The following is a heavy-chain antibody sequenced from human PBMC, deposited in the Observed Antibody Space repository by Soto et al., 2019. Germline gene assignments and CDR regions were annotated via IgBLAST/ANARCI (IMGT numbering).Heavy chain of an antibody. CDR2: INHDGNVT. CDR1: GFTFRSYW. CDR3: ARERWGFSGTWYDS. J-gene: IGHJ5*01. V-gene: IGHV3-74*01. Sequence: GGSLRLSCEGSGFTFRSYWLHWVRQVPGTGLVWVSRINHDGNVTNYADSVKCRFTISRDNTKNTLFLRMNGLRAEDTDVCYCARERWGFSGTWYDSWGQGTVVTVSS. D-gene: IGHD7-27*01.